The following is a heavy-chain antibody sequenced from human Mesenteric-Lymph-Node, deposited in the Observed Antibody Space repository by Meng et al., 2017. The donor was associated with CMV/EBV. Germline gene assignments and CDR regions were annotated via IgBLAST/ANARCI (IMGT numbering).Heavy chain of an antibody. CDR3: ASITLGGGFDV. CDR1: GFTVSSNY. Sequence: GGSLRLSCAASGFTVSSNYINWVRQAPGKGLEWVSILYYIGTTYYADSVKGRFTISRDNAKNSLYLQMNSLRAEDTAMYYCASITLGGGFDVWGQGTMVTVSS. CDR2: LYYIGTT. V-gene: IGHV3-53*01. J-gene: IGHJ3*01. D-gene: IGHD3-16*01.